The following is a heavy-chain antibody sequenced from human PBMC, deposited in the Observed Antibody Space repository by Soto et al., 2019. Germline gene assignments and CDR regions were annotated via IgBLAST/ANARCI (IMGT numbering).Heavy chain of an antibody. CDR3: ARGVGTIFGVVIRAFDI. V-gene: IGHV4-4*02. CDR1: GSSISSSNW. Sequence: PSETLSLTCAVSGSSISSSNWWSWVRQPPGKGLEWIGEIYHSGSTNYNPSLKSRVTISVDKSKNQFSLKLSSVTAADTAVYYCARGVGTIFGVVIRAFDIWGQGTMVTVSS. CDR2: IYHSGST. J-gene: IGHJ3*02. D-gene: IGHD3-3*01.